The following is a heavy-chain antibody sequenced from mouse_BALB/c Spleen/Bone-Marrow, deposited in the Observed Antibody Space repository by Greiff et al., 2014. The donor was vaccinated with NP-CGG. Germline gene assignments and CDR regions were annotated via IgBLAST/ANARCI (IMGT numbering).Heavy chain of an antibody. V-gene: IGHV14-3*02. CDR1: GFNIKDTY. Sequence: VQLQQSGAELVKPGASVKLSCTASGFNIKDTYMHWVKQRPEQGLEWIGRIDPANGNTKYGPKFQGKATITADTSSNTAYLQLSSLTSEGTAVYYCAIYYGNYYAMDYWGQGTSVTVSS. CDR3: AIYYGNYYAMDY. J-gene: IGHJ4*01. CDR2: IDPANGNT. D-gene: IGHD2-1*01.